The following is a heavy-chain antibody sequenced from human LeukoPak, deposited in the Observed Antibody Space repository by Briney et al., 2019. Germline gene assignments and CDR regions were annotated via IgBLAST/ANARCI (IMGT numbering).Heavy chain of an antibody. CDR2: ISGSGGGT. V-gene: IGHV3-23*01. CDR1: GITVSNYG. D-gene: IGHD3-22*01. CDR3: AKRGVVIRVILVGFHKEAYYFDS. Sequence: GGSLRLSCAVSGITVSNYGMSWVRQAPGKGLEWVAGISGSGGGTNYADSVKGRFTISRDNFKNTLYLQMNSLRAEDTAVYFCAKRGVVIRVILVGFHKEAYYFDSWGQGALVTVSS. J-gene: IGHJ4*02.